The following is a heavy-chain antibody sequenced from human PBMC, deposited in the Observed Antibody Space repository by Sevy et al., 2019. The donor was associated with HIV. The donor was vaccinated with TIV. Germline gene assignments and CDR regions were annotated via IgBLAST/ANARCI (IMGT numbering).Heavy chain of an antibody. CDR1: GFTFSSYA. V-gene: IGHV3-30-3*01. CDR2: ISYDGSNK. CDR3: ARGRSSWIDY. Sequence: GESLKISCAASGFTFSSYAMHWVRQAPGKGLEWVAVISYDGSNKYYADSVKGRFTISRDNSKNTLYLQMNSLRAEDTAVYYCARGRSSWIDYWGQGTLVTVSS. D-gene: IGHD6-13*01. J-gene: IGHJ4*02.